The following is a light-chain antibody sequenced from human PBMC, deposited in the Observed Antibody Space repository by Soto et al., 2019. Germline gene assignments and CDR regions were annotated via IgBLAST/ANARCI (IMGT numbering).Light chain of an antibody. CDR1: RSNIGSNT. CDR2: SNN. J-gene: IGLJ2*01. V-gene: IGLV1-44*01. Sequence: QAVVTQPPSASGTPGQRVTISCSGRRSNIGSNTVNWYQQLPGTAPKLLIYSNNQRPSGVPDRFSGSKSGTSASLAISGLQSEDEADYYCAAWDDSLNGLVVFGGGTQLTVL. CDR3: AAWDDSLNGLVV.